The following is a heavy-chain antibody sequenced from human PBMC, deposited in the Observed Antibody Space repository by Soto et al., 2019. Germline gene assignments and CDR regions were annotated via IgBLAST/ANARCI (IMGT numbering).Heavy chain of an antibody. J-gene: IGHJ4*02. CDR2: IDLTDSYT. CDR1: GYSFRNNW. D-gene: IGHD3-22*01. CDR3: ARHGGAHYYSSGYHYDLDY. Sequence: GESLKISCKGSGYSFRNNWITWVRQMPGKGLEWMGRIDLTDSYTSYSPSFQCHVSFSADTSINTAYLQWSSLRASDTAMYYCARHGGAHYYSSGYHYDLDYWGQGTPVTVPS. V-gene: IGHV5-10-1*01.